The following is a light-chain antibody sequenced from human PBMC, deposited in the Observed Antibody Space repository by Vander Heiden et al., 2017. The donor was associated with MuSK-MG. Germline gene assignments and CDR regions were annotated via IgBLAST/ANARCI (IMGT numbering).Light chain of an antibody. CDR3: QQYDDLPFT. J-gene: IGKJ5*01. Sequence: IQLTQSPSSLSASVGDRVTITCQASQGISNYLSWYQQKPGKAPDLLIHDASKLQTGVPSRFSGSGSGTDFAFTISSLQPEDIATYYCQQYDDLPFTFGQGTRLEIE. CDR2: DAS. CDR1: QGISNY. V-gene: IGKV1-33*01.